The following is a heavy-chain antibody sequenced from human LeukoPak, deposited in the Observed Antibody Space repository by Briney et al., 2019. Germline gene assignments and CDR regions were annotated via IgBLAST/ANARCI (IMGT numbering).Heavy chain of an antibody. V-gene: IGHV3-21*01. CDR3: ARESYYDSSGYYGGVDY. CDR1: GFTSSSYS. Sequence: GGSLRLSCAASGFTSSSYSMNWVRQAPGKGLEWVSSISSSSSYIYYADSVKGRFTISRDNAKNSLYLQMNSLRAEDTAVYYCARESYYDSSGYYGGVDYWGQGTLVTVSS. J-gene: IGHJ4*02. CDR2: ISSSSSYI. D-gene: IGHD3-22*01.